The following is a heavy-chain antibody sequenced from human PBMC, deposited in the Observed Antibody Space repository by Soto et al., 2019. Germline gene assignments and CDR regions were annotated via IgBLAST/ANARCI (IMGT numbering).Heavy chain of an antibody. Sequence: GGSLRLSCAASGFTFSGSAMHWVRQAPGKGLEWVGRSRNKVNSYTTEYAASVKGRFTISRDDSENSLYLQMNSLKTEDTAIYYCARNFYSGTYYFDYWGQGSLVTVSS. V-gene: IGHV3-72*01. J-gene: IGHJ4*02. CDR1: GFTFSGSA. CDR2: SRNKVNSYTT. CDR3: ARNFYSGTYYFDY. D-gene: IGHD1-26*01.